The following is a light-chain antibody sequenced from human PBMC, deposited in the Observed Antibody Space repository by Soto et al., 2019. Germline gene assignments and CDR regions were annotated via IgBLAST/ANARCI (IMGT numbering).Light chain of an antibody. CDR1: QDISNY. J-gene: IGKJ5*01. Sequence: DIQMTQSPSSLSASVVDRVTITFQASQDISNYLNWYQQKLGKAPKLLIYDASNLETGVPSRFSGSGSGTDFTFTISSLQPEDIATYYCQQYSHLINFGQGTRLEIK. CDR3: QQYSHLIN. CDR2: DAS. V-gene: IGKV1-33*01.